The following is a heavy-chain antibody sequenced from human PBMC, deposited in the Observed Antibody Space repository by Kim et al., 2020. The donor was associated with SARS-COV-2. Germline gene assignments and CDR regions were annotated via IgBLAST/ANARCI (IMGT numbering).Heavy chain of an antibody. Sequence: SETLSLTCTVSGGSISSYYWSWIRQPPGKGLEWIGYIYYSGSTNYNPSLKSRVTISVDTSKNQFSLKLSSVTAADTAVYYCARMGLRYGSGNIEWEADPWGQGTLVTVSS. D-gene: IGHD3-10*01. CDR1: GGSISSYY. CDR3: ARMGLRYGSGNIEWEADP. J-gene: IGHJ5*02. V-gene: IGHV4-59*13. CDR2: IYYSGST.